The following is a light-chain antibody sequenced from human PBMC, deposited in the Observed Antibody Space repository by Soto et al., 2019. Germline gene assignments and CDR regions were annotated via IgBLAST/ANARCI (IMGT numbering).Light chain of an antibody. Sequence: DIQMTQSPSTLSASVGDRATITCRASQNINTWLAWYQKKPGKAPNLLIYDASRLQSGVPSRFSGSGGGTDFTLSISSVQPEDFATYFCQQSYMDPITFGQGTQLEI. CDR1: QNINTW. CDR2: DAS. V-gene: IGKV1-5*01. J-gene: IGKJ5*01. CDR3: QQSYMDPIT.